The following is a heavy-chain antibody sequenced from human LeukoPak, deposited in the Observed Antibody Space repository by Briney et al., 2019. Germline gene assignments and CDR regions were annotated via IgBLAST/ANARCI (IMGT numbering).Heavy chain of an antibody. Sequence: GASVKVSCKASGGTFSSYAISWVRQAPGQGLEWMGWISAYNGNTNYAQKFQGRVTMTTDTSTSTAYMELRSPRSDDTAVYYCARGGVYCSGGSCPTNWFDPWGQGTLVTVSS. CDR2: ISAYNGNT. D-gene: IGHD2-15*01. J-gene: IGHJ5*02. CDR1: GGTFSSYA. CDR3: ARGGVYCSGGSCPTNWFDP. V-gene: IGHV1-18*01.